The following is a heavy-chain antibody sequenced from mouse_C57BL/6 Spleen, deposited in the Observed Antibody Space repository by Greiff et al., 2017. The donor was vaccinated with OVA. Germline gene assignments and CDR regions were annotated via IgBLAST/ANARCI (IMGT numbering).Heavy chain of an antibody. J-gene: IGHJ3*01. D-gene: IGHD2-2*01. Sequence: QVQLQQSGAELARPGASVKMSCKASGYTFTSYTMHWVKQRPGQGLEWIGYINPSSGYTKYNQKFKDKATLTADKSSITAYMQLSSLTSEDSAVYYCARDGYDQAWFAYWGQGTLVTVSA. CDR1: GYTFTSYT. CDR3: ARDGYDQAWFAY. V-gene: IGHV1-4*01. CDR2: INPSSGYT.